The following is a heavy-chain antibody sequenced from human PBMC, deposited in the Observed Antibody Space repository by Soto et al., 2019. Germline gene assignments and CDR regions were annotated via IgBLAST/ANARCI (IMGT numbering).Heavy chain of an antibody. CDR2: IKQDGSEK. D-gene: IGHD3-3*01. Sequence: PGGSLRLSCAASGFTFSSYWMSWVRQAPGKGLEWVANIKQDGSEKYYVDSVKGRFTISRDNAKNSLYLQMNSLRAEDTAVYYCARPSITIFYYYGMDVWGQGTTVTVSS. CDR1: GFTFSSYW. J-gene: IGHJ6*02. V-gene: IGHV3-7*03. CDR3: ARPSITIFYYYGMDV.